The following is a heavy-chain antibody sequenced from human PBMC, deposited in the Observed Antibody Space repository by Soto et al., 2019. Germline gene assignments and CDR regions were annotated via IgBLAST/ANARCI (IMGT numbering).Heavy chain of an antibody. J-gene: IGHJ4*02. Sequence: SETLSLTCSVYGGSFSGYFWSWIRQHPGKGLEWIAEINQSGGTNYTPSLKSRVTMSLDTSKNQFSLKLSSVTAADTAVYYCARVIIKEIPSVTYVVAKYYFDSWGQGTQVTVSS. CDR3: ARVIIKEIPSVTYVVAKYYFDS. CDR1: GGSFSGYF. D-gene: IGHD2-21*01. V-gene: IGHV4-34*01. CDR2: INQSGGT.